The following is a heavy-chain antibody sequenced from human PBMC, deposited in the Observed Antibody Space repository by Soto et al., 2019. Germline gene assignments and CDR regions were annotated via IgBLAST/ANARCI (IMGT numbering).Heavy chain of an antibody. Sequence: QLVESGGGLIQPGESLKLSCAASGLSVSTNFMSWVRQAPGKGLEWLAVIYSGGKTFYAESVKGRFTISKDNSKNTLSLQMNSLRAEDTAVYYCTRDAPGERPYYFYYYGMDVWGQGTTVTVSS. J-gene: IGHJ6*02. CDR3: TRDAPGERPYYFYYYGMDV. CDR1: GLSVSTNF. CDR2: IYSGGKT. V-gene: IGHV3-53*01.